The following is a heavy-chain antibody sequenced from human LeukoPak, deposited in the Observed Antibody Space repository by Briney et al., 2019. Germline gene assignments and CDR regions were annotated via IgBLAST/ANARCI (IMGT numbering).Heavy chain of an antibody. J-gene: IGHJ3*02. V-gene: IGHV1-69*04. Sequence: SVKVSCKASGGTFSSYAISWVRQAPGQGLEWMGRIIPILGIANYAQNFQGRVTITRDTSASTVYMELSSQRSEDTAVYYCARVRAYCGGDCYSLAFDIWGQGTMVTVSS. CDR2: IIPILGIA. D-gene: IGHD2-21*02. CDR1: GGTFSSYA. CDR3: ARVRAYCGGDCYSLAFDI.